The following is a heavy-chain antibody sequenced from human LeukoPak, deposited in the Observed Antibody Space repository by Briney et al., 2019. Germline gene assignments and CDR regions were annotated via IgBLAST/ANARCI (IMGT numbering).Heavy chain of an antibody. V-gene: IGHV3-11*01. CDR1: GFTFSDFY. CDR2: ISASGNTM. CDR3: ARDGSGSYDQ. D-gene: IGHD3-10*01. Sequence: GGSLRLSCAASGFTFSDFYMFWIRQAPGKGLEWVSYISASGNTMYYGDSVKGRSTISRDNAKNSLYLQMNSLRAEDTAVYYCARDGSGSYDQWGQGTLVTVSS. J-gene: IGHJ4*02.